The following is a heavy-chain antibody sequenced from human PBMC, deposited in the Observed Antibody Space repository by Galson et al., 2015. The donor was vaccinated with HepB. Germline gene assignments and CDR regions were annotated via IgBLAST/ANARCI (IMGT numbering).Heavy chain of an antibody. V-gene: IGHV1-18*04. CDR2: ISAYNGNT. CDR1: GSTFTSYG. J-gene: IGHJ5*02. CDR3: ARNGGGGSSSHQYNWFDP. Sequence: SVTVSCKASGSTFTSYGTSWVRQAPGQGLEWMGWISAYNGNTNYAQKLQGRVTMTTDTSTSTAYMELRSLRSDDTAVYYCARNGGGGSSSHQYNWFDPWGQGTLVTVSS. D-gene: IGHD2-2*01.